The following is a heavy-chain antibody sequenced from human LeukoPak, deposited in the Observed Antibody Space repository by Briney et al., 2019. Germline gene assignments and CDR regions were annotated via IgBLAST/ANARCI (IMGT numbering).Heavy chain of an antibody. J-gene: IGHJ4*02. CDR3: ARDLSRIHRWSTPYFDY. CDR1: GFTFSSYG. CDR2: IKQDGSEK. V-gene: IGHV3-7*01. D-gene: IGHD5-18*01. Sequence: GGSLRLSCAASGFTFSSYGMHGVRQAPGKGLEWVANIKQDGSEKYYGDSVKGRFTISRDNAKNSLHLQMNSLRAEDTAVYYCARDLSRIHRWSTPYFDYWGQGTLVTVSS.